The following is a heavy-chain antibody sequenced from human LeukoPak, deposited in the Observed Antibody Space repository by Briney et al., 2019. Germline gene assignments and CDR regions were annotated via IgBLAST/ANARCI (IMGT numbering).Heavy chain of an antibody. CDR2: IYYSGST. CDR3: ARGHRDYGSGSFPFDY. V-gene: IGHV4-59*01. D-gene: IGHD3-10*01. CDR1: GGSISSYY. J-gene: IGHJ4*02. Sequence: PSETLSLTCTVSGGSISSYYWSWIRQPPGKGLEWIGYIYYSGSTNYNPSLKSRFTISVDTSKNQFSLKLSSVTAADTAVYYCARGHRDYGSGSFPFDYWGQGTLVTVSP.